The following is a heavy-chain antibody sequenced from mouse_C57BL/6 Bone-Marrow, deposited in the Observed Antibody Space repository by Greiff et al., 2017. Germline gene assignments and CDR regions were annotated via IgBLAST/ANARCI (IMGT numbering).Heavy chain of an antibody. CDR2: INPYNGGT. V-gene: IGHV1-19*01. CDR3: ARSHYYGSSWFAY. J-gene: IGHJ3*01. D-gene: IGHD1-1*01. CDR1: GYTFTDYY. Sequence: EVKLQESGPVLVKPGASVKMSCKASGYTFTDYYMNWVKQSHGKSLEWIGVINPYNGGTSYNQKFKGKATLTVDKSSSTAYMELNSLTSEDSAVYYCARSHYYGSSWFAYWGQGTLVTVSA.